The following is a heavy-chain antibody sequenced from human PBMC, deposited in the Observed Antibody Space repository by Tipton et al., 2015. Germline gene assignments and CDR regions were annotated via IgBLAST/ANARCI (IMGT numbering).Heavy chain of an antibody. CDR2: ISAYSGNT. CDR1: GYTFNTYV. Sequence: QLVQSGAELKKPGASLKVSCKASGYTFNTYVINWVRQAPGQGLEWMGWISAYSGNTNYAQRFQGRVTMTRDTSTSTVYMDLSSLRSEGTAVYYCAKEFHNSGCVSFDFWGQGTLVTVSS. V-gene: IGHV1-18*01. CDR3: AKEFHNSGCVSFDF. D-gene: IGHD5-12*01. J-gene: IGHJ4*02.